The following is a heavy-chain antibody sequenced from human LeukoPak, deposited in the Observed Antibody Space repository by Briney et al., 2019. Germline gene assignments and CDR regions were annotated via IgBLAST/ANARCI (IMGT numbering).Heavy chain of an antibody. Sequence: PSETLSLTCTVSGGSVGSDNFYWSWIRQPPGKGLEWIGYFHYSGSTNYNPSLKSRVTISVDTSKNQFSLKLTSVTAADTAVYHCARGPSSGWNDYWGQGTLVTVSS. CDR2: FHYSGST. D-gene: IGHD6-19*01. CDR1: GGSVGSDNFY. J-gene: IGHJ4*02. V-gene: IGHV4-61*01. CDR3: ARGPSSGWNDY.